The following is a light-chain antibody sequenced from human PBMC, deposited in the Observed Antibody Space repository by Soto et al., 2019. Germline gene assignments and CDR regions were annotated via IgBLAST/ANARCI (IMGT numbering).Light chain of an antibody. CDR1: SSDVGSQNL. Sequence: QSALTQPASVSGSPGQAITISCSGTSSDVGSQNLVSWYQQHPGKAPKLMLYEVSERPSGVSDRFSGSKSGNTASLTISGLQAVDEADYYCSSYTTSTTYVFGSGTKLTVL. CDR2: EVS. CDR3: SSYTTSTTYV. J-gene: IGLJ1*01. V-gene: IGLV2-14*02.